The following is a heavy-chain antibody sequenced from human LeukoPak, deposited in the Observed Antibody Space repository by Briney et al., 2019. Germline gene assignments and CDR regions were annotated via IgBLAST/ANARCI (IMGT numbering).Heavy chain of an antibody. Sequence: SETLSLTCTVSGYSISSGYYWGWIRQPPGKGLEWIGNIYPSGTTYYNPSLKTRVTISVDTSKNQFSLKLSSVTAADTALYYCAKRHNDISTGERYFDIWGRGTLVTVSS. CDR1: GYSISSGYY. V-gene: IGHV4-38-2*02. CDR3: AKRHNDISTGERYFDI. D-gene: IGHD3-9*01. CDR2: IYPSGTT. J-gene: IGHJ2*01.